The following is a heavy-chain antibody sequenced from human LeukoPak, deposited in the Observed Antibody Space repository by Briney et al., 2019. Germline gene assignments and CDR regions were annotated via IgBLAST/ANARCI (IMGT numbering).Heavy chain of an antibody. CDR2: MSADSDDT. J-gene: IGHJ4*01. V-gene: IGHV1-8*02. CDR3: ARGITEGVDY. Sequence: ASVRVSFKSSGYTFTSFHLNWMRQAHAQGLEWLGWMSADSDDTDYAQKFQGRVTMTRDTSINTAYMELNNLRSEDTAVYYCARGITEGVDYWGQGTLVTVFS. CDR1: GYTFTSFH. D-gene: IGHD1-14*01.